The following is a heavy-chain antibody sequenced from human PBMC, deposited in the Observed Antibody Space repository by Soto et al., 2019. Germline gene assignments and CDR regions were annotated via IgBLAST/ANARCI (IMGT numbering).Heavy chain of an antibody. Sequence: SETLSLTCSVSGDSITTNGYYWGWIRQPPGKGLQWIGNVYWTGSTFSHPSLTSRVFISVDTSKNEFSLRLTSVTAADTAVYYCSRSHYTYGLIIDYWGPATLVTVSS. CDR3: SRSHYTYGLIIDY. CDR2: VYWTGST. V-gene: IGHV4-39*01. J-gene: IGHJ4*02. D-gene: IGHD2-8*01. CDR1: GDSITTNGYY.